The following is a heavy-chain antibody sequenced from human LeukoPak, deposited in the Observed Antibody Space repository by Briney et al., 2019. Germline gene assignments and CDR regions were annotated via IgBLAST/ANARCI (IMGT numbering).Heavy chain of an antibody. CDR1: GGSISSGPYF. V-gene: IGHV4-61*02. Sequence: SQTLSLTCSVSGGSISSGPYFWSWIRQSPGQGLEWIGRIYTSGSTNYNPSLKSRVTISVDTSKNQFSLKLSSVTAADTAVYYCARGGLQLWSFDYWGQGTLVTVSS. J-gene: IGHJ4*02. D-gene: IGHD5-18*01. CDR2: IYTSGST. CDR3: ARGGLQLWSFDY.